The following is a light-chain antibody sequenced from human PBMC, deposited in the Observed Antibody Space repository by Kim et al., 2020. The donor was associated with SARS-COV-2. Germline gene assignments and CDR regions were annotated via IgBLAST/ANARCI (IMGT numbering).Light chain of an antibody. J-gene: IGKJ1*01. Sequence: DIQMTQSPSSLSASVGGRVTITCRASQTIRTYLNWYQQKPGKAPKLLIFAASSLQSGVPSRFSGSGSGTDFTLTISSLQPEDFATYYCLQHNSYPQTFGQGTKVDIK. V-gene: IGKV1-39*01. CDR1: QTIRTY. CDR2: AAS. CDR3: LQHNSYPQT.